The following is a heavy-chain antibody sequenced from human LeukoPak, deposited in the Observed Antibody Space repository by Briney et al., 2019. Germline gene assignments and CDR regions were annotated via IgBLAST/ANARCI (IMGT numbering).Heavy chain of an antibody. D-gene: IGHD5-24*01. V-gene: IGHV3-11*01. J-gene: IGHJ4*02. Sequence: GGSLRLSCAASGFTFSDYYMNWIRQAPGKGLEWVSYISSSGSTMYYADSLKGRFTISRDNAKNSLYLQMNRLRADDTAVYYCARDGVSPMAEFDYWGQGALVTVSS. CDR3: ARDGVSPMAEFDY. CDR2: ISSSGSTM. CDR1: GFTFSDYY.